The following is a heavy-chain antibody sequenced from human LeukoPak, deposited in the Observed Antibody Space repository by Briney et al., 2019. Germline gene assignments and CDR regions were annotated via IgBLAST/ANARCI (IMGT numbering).Heavy chain of an antibody. D-gene: IGHD3-10*01. Sequence: PGGSLRLSCAASGFTVSSNYMSWVRQAPGKGLEWVSVIYSDGTTVYADSVKGRFTISRDDSKNTVYLQMNSLRAEDTAVYSCAKYTSGTSYRGLDQWGQGTLVTVSS. J-gene: IGHJ4*02. CDR2: IYSDGTT. V-gene: IGHV3-53*01. CDR1: GFTVSSNY. CDR3: AKYTSGTSYRGLDQ.